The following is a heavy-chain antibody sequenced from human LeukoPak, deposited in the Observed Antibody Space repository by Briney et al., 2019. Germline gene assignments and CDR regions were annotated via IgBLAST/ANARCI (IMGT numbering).Heavy chain of an antibody. CDR1: GFNVSNNY. CDR2: IKEDGSEK. D-gene: IGHD2-15*01. CDR3: ARDHSLDY. V-gene: IGHV3-7*04. Sequence: GGSLRLSCAASGFNVSNNYMNWVRQAPGKGLEWVANIKEDGSEKYYVDSVKGRFTISRDNAKNSLYLQMNSLRAEDTAVYYCARDHSLDYWGQGTVVTVSS. J-gene: IGHJ4*02.